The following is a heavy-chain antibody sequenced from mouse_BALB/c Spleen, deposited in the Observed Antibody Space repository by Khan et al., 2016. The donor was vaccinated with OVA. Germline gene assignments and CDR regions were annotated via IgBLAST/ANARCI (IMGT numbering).Heavy chain of an antibody. CDR3: ARPPYFSYVMVY. D-gene: IGHD2-10*01. J-gene: IGHJ4*01. CDR2: INTYTGEP. V-gene: IGHV9-3-1*01. Sequence: QIQLVQSGPELKKPGETVKISCKASGYTFTHYGMNWVKQAPGKGLKWMGWINTYTGEPTYADDFKGRFAFSLETSASTAYLQINNLKNEDTATYCCARPPYFSYVMVYWGQGTSGTVSS. CDR1: GYTFTHYG.